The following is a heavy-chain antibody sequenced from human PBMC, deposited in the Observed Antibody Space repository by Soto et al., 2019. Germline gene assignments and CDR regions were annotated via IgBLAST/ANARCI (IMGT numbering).Heavy chain of an antibody. CDR2: IVVGSGNT. J-gene: IGHJ4*02. Sequence: GASVKVCCKASGFTFTSSARQWVRQARGQRLEWIGWIVVGSGNTNYAQKFQERVTITRDMSTSTAYMELSSLRSEDTAVYYCAAGAYSGSYYSFDYWGQGTLVTVSS. V-gene: IGHV1-58*02. CDR3: AAGAYSGSYYSFDY. D-gene: IGHD1-26*01. CDR1: GFTFTSSA.